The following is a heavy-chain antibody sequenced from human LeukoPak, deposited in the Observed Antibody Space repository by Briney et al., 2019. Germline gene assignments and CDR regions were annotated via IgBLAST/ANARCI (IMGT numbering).Heavy chain of an antibody. J-gene: IGHJ4*02. D-gene: IGHD4-17*01. CDR2: ISYDGSNK. V-gene: IGHV3-30*14. CDR1: GFTFSSYA. CDR3: ARSYGDYSFDY. Sequence: GRSLRLSCAASGFTFSSYAMYWVRQVPGKGLEWMAVISYDGSNKYYADSVKGRFTISRDNSKNTLYLQMNSLRAEDTAVYYCARSYGDYSFDYWGQGTLVTVSS.